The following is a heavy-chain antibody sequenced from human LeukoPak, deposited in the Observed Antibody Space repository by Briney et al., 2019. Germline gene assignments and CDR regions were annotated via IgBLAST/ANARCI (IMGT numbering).Heavy chain of an antibody. Sequence: SETLSLTCTVSGGSISSYYWSWIRQPPGKGLEWIGYIYYSGSTYYNPSLKSRVTISVDTSKNQFSLKLSSVTAADTAVYYCARSPYYYGSGPTYFDYWGQGTLVTVSS. D-gene: IGHD3-10*01. CDR1: GGSISSYY. V-gene: IGHV4-59*08. CDR2: IYYSGST. CDR3: ARSPYYYGSGPTYFDY. J-gene: IGHJ4*02.